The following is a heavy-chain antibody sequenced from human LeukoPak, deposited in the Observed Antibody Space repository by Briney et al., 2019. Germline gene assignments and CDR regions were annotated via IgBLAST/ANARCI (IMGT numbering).Heavy chain of an antibody. Sequence: PGGSLRLSCAASGFTFSSYSMNWVRQAPGKGLEWVSYISSSSSTIYYADSVKGRFTISRDNSKNTLYLQMGSLRAEDTAVYYCASDGELWVSGYWGQGTLVTVSS. J-gene: IGHJ4*02. CDR1: GFTFSSYS. CDR3: ASDGELWVSGY. D-gene: IGHD5-18*01. V-gene: IGHV3-48*01. CDR2: ISSSSSTI.